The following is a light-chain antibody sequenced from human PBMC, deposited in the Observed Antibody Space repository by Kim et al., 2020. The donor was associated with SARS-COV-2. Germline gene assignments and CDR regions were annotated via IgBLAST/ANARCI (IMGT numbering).Light chain of an antibody. CDR2: RNT. V-gene: IGLV3-9*01. CDR3: QVWDSSTDVV. CDR1: NIGSKN. Sequence: VALGQTARISCGRNNIGSKNGHCYQQKPGQAPALVIYRNTNRPSGVPERFSGANSENTATLTISRAQAGDEADYYCQVWDSSTDVVFGGGTQLTVL. J-gene: IGLJ2*01.